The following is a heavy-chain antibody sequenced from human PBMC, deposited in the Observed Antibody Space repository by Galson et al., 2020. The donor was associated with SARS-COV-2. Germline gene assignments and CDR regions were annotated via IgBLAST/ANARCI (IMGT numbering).Heavy chain of an antibody. CDR2: IKTYNGET. V-gene: IGHV1-18*04. CDR3: AREYDPDGKDYYYLDF. CDR1: GYIFDDFG. J-gene: IGHJ4*02. Sequence: ASVKVSCKASGYIFDDFGISWVRQAPGQGLEWMGWIKTYNGETNYAQKLQGRVTMTTDAPTSTVYMELRSLNFDDTAVYFCAREYDPDGKDYYYLDFWGQGTLVTVSS. D-gene: IGHD3-10*01.